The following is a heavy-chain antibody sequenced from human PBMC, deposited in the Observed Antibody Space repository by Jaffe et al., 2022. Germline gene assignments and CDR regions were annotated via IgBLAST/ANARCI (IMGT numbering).Heavy chain of an antibody. CDR2: IYTSGST. D-gene: IGHD6-13*01. CDR1: GGSISSGSYY. Sequence: QVQLQESGPGLVKPSQTLSLTCTVSGGSISSGSYYWSWIRQPAGKGLEWIGRIYTSGSTNYNPSLKSRVTISVDTSKNQFSLKLSSVTAADTAVYYCAREKWGIAAAGTENWGQGTLVTVSS. J-gene: IGHJ4*02. CDR3: AREKWGIAAAGTEN. V-gene: IGHV4-61*02.